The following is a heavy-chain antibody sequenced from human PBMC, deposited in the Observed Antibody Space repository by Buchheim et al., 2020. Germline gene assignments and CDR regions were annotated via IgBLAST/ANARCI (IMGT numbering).Heavy chain of an antibody. J-gene: IGHJ4*02. Sequence: EVQMVESGGGFVRPGGSLRLSCAGSGFTVSSNYMGWVRQAPGKGLEWVSIIYSAGTTYYVDSVKGRFTISRDNSKNTLYLQMNSLRSEDTAVYYCARSSAPGDGYTRGYFDFWGQGTL. CDR3: ARSSAPGDGYTRGYFDF. D-gene: IGHD5-24*01. V-gene: IGHV3-66*02. CDR1: GFTVSSNY. CDR2: IYSAGTT.